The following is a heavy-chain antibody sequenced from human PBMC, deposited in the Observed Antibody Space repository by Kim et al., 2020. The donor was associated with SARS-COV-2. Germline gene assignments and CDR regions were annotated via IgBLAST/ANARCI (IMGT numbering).Heavy chain of an antibody. CDR2: IWYDGSNK. Sequence: GGSLRLSCAASGFTFSSYAMHWVRQAPGKGLEWVAVIWYDGSNKYYADSVKGRFTISRDNSKNTLYLQMNSLRAEDTAVYYCAKAAGRLELRKQGYYFDYWGQGTLVTVSS. CDR3: AKAAGRLELRKQGYYFDY. V-gene: IGHV3-33*06. J-gene: IGHJ4*02. D-gene: IGHD1-7*01. CDR1: GFTFSSYA.